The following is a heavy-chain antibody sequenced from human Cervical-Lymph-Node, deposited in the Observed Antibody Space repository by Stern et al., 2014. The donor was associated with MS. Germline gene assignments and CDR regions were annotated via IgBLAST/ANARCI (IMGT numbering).Heavy chain of an antibody. J-gene: IGHJ4*02. CDR2: ISSDGHHK. CDR3: ARDYEDTSMLFDH. V-gene: IGHV3-30*03. Sequence: QVQLVQSGGAVVQPGRSLRLSCAASGFTFSSYGMHWVRQAPGKGLEWVTVISSDGHHKYYAASVKGRFTISRDNSKNTLHLQMNSVTPDDTAIYYCARDYEDTSMLFDHWGQGTLVTVSS. D-gene: IGHD2-8*01. CDR1: GFTFSSYG.